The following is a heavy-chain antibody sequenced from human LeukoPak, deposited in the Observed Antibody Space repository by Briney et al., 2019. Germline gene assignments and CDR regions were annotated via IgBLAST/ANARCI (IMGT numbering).Heavy chain of an antibody. D-gene: IGHD3-10*01. CDR3: ARANAGRSSDV. V-gene: IGHV3-7*01. CDR1: GFTFSNFW. CDR2: IKHDGSEK. J-gene: IGHJ6*02. Sequence: GGSLRLSCAASGFTFSNFWMRWVRQAPGKGLEWVATIKHDGSEKYYVDSVKGRFTISRDNTKNSLYLQMDSLRAEDRALYYCARANAGRSSDVWGQGTTVTISS.